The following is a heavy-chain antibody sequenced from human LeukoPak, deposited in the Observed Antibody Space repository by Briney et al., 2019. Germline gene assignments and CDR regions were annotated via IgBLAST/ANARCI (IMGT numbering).Heavy chain of an antibody. CDR2: INHSGST. CDR3: ARARYSSGWYTARGTSRGSVTPGGWFDP. Sequence: SETLSLTCAVYGGSFSGYYWSWIRQPPGKGLEWIGEINHSGSTNYNPSLKSRVTISVDTSKNQFSLKLSSVTAADTAVYYCARARYSSGWYTARGTSRGSVTPGGWFDPWGRGTLVTVSS. V-gene: IGHV4-34*01. D-gene: IGHD6-19*01. CDR1: GGSFSGYY. J-gene: IGHJ5*02.